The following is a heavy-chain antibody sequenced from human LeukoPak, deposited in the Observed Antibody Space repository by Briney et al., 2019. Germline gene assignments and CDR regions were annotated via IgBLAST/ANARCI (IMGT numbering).Heavy chain of an antibody. Sequence: PSETLSLTCTVSGGSISSGSYYWSWIRQPAGKGLEWIGRIYTSGSTNYNPSLKSRVTISVDTSKNQFSLKLSSVTAADTAVYYCARDGSGATFDYWGQGTLVTVSS. J-gene: IGHJ4*02. CDR1: GGSISSGSYY. CDR2: IYTSGST. CDR3: ARDGSGATFDY. D-gene: IGHD7-27*01. V-gene: IGHV4-61*02.